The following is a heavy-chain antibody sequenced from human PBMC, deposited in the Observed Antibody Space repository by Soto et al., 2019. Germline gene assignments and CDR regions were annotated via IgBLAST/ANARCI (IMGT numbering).Heavy chain of an antibody. V-gene: IGHV3-23*01. CDR1: GFTFSSYA. J-gene: IGHJ5*02. D-gene: IGHD2-2*01. CDR2: ISNSGGRT. Sequence: GGSLRLSCAASGFTFSSYAMSWVRQAPGKGLEWVSTISNSGGRTYYADSVKGRFAISRDNSKNTLYLHMTSLRPEDTAVHYCASSSTVLLPTAMTGWFDPWGQGTLVTVS. CDR3: ASSSTVLLPTAMTGWFDP.